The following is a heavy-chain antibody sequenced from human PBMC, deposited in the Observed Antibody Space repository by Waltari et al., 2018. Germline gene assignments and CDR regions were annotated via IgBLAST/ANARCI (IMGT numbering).Heavy chain of an antibody. V-gene: IGHV3-23*01. Sequence: EVQLLESGGGLVQPGGSLRLSCAASGFTFSSYAMSWVRQAPGKGLEGVSAISGSGGSTYYADSVKGRLTISRDNSKNTLYLQMNSLRAEDTAVYYCAKGRGLSGSLVPEYFQHWGQGTLVTVSS. CDR2: ISGSGGST. J-gene: IGHJ1*01. D-gene: IGHD1-26*01. CDR3: AKGRGLSGSLVPEYFQH. CDR1: GFTFSSYA.